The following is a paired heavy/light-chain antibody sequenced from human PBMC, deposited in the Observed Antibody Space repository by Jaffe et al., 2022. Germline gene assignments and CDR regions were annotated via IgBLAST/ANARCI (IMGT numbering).Heavy chain of an antibody. D-gene: IGHD1-26*01. CDR3: ARDWREQRGFDY. V-gene: IGHV1-46*01. CDR1: GYSFTNYY. J-gene: IGHJ4*02. CDR2: INPSGGST. Sequence: QVQLVQSGAEVKKPGASVKVSCKTSGYSFTNYYMHWVRQAPGQGLEWMGIINPSGGSTSNAQKFQGRVTMTRDTSTNTVYMDLSSLRSEDTAVYYCARDWREQRGFDYWGQGTLVTVSS.
Light chain of an antibody. Sequence: QSVLTQPPSVSGAPGQRVTISCTGSTTNIGAGYDVHWYQQLPGTAPKLLIYGNNNRPSGVPDRFSGSKSGTSASLAITGLQAEDESDYYCQSYDSSLSGHVVFGGGTKLTVL. J-gene: IGLJ2*01. CDR3: QSYDSSLSGHVV. CDR1: TTNIGAGYD. V-gene: IGLV1-40*01. CDR2: GNN.